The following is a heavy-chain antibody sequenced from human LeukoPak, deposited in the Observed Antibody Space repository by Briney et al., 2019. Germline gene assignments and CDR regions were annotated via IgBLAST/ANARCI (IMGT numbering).Heavy chain of an antibody. V-gene: IGHV3-15*01. CDR1: GCSLSNTW. D-gene: IGHD3-10*01. J-gene: IGHJ4*02. CDR3: ATLTVRGVINI. Sequence: GESLRLSCAASGCSLSNTWKNWVRHAPAKGLEWVGRIQSKTDGGTTEYAAPVKGRITISRHDSNTTPYLQMNSLKTEDTAVYYCATLTVRGVINIWGQGTLVTVSS. CDR2: IQSKTDGGTT.